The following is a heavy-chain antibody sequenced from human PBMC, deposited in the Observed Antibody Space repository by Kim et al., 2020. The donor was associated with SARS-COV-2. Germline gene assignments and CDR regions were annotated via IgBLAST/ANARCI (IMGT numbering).Heavy chain of an antibody. J-gene: IGHJ6*02. CDR1: GGTFSSYA. CDR3: ARDPYHTGTMAYYGMDV. Sequence: SVKVSCKASGGTFSSYAISWVRQAPGQGLEWMGGIIPIFGTANYAQKFQGRVTITADESTSTAYMELSSLRSEDTAVYYCARDPYHTGTMAYYGMDVWGQGTTVTVSS. D-gene: IGHD1-7*01. CDR2: IIPIFGTA. V-gene: IGHV1-69*13.